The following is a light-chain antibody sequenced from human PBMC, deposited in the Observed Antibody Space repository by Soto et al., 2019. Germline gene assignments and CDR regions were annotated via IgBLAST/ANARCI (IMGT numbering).Light chain of an antibody. CDR2: DAS. Sequence: EIVLTQSPATLSLSPGERATLSCRASQSVSSYLAWYQQKPGQAPRLLIYDASIRATGIPARFSGSGSGIDFTLTIGILEPEDFAVYYCQQRSFFGQGTKLEIK. V-gene: IGKV3-11*01. J-gene: IGKJ2*01. CDR1: QSVSSY. CDR3: QQRSF.